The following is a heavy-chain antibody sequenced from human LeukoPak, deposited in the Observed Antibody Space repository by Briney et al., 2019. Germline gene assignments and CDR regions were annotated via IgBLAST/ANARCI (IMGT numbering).Heavy chain of an antibody. D-gene: IGHD6-13*01. CDR3: AKEKFMAAAGYFDY. Sequence: GGSLRLSCAASGFTFYDYGMRWVRQAPGKGLEGVSVISWNSGSIDYADSVKGRFTISRDNAKNSLYLQMNSPRAEDTALYYSAKEKFMAAAGYFDYWGQGTLVTVSS. V-gene: IGHV3-9*01. J-gene: IGHJ4*02. CDR1: GFTFYDYG. CDR2: ISWNSGSI.